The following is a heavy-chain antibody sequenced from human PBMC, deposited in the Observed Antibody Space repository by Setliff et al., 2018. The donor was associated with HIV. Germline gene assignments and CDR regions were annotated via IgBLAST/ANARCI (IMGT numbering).Heavy chain of an antibody. V-gene: IGHV1-46*01. CDR3: ARDPGVLGYCSGSICYTSGYFQH. CDR1: GYTFTRYY. CDR2: INPSGNNT. Sequence: ASVKVSCKASGYTFTRYYMHWVRQAPGQGLEWMGIINPSGNNTTYAQKFQGGVTMTSDTSISTAYMELSRLRSDDTAMFYCARDPGVLGYCSGSICYTSGYFQHWGQGTVVTVSS. J-gene: IGHJ1*01. D-gene: IGHD2-15*01.